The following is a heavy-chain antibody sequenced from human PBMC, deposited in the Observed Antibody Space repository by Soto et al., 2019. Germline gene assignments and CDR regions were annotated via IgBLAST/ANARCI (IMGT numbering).Heavy chain of an antibody. Sequence: PSETLSLTCTVSGGSISSGGYYWSWIRQHPEKGLEWIGYIYYSGSTYYNPSLKSRVTISVDTSKNQFSLKLSSVTAADTAVYYCARDSFYGDVIYFDERGQGTLVTVSS. V-gene: IGHV4-31*03. CDR3: ARDSFYGDVIYFDE. J-gene: IGHJ4*02. CDR1: GGSISSGGYY. CDR2: IYYSGST. D-gene: IGHD4-17*01.